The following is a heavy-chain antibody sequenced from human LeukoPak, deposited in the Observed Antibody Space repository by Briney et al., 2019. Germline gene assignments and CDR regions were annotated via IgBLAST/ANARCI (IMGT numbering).Heavy chain of an antibody. CDR1: GFTFSTYA. J-gene: IGHJ4*02. CDR3: AKGEGGSCSSSSCSTYFDY. CDR2: ISGGGEST. D-gene: IGHD2-15*01. V-gene: IGHV3-23*01. Sequence: PGGSLRLSCAASGFTFSTYAMNWVRQAPGKGLEWVSAISGGGESTYNADCVKGRFIISRDNSKNTLYLQMNSLRAEDTAVYYCAKGEGGSCSSSSCSTYFDYWGQGTLVTVSP.